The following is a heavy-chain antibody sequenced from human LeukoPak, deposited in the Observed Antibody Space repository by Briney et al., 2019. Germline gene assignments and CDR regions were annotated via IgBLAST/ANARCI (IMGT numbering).Heavy chain of an antibody. CDR1: GFTFSSYG. D-gene: IGHD6-19*01. J-gene: IGHJ4*02. CDR2: ISYDGSNK. CDR3: AKVGASSGWYYFDY. V-gene: IGHV3-30*18. Sequence: GGSLRLSCAASGFTFSSYGMHWVRQAPGKGLEWVAVISYDGSNKYYADSVKGRFTISRDNPKNTLYMQMNSLRAADTAVSYCAKVGASSGWYYFDYWGQGTLVTVSS.